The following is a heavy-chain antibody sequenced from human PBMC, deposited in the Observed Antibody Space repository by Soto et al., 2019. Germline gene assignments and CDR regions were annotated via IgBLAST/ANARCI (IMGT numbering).Heavy chain of an antibody. CDR3: AKGGSGWYSLDY. CDR2: ISYDGTNK. V-gene: IGHV3-30*18. Sequence: QVPLVESGGGVVQPGRSLRLSCAASGFTFSSYGMQWVRQAPGKGLEWVAVISYDGTNKYYADSVKGRFTISRDNSKNTLYLQMNSLRPEDTAVYYCAKGGSGWYSLDYWGQGTLVTVSS. CDR1: GFTFSSYG. J-gene: IGHJ4*02. D-gene: IGHD6-19*01.